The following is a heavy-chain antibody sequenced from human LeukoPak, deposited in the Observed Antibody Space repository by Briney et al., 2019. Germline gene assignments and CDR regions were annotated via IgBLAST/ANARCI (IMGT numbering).Heavy chain of an antibody. CDR2: ISYDGSNK. CDR3: ARERGHYYDSSGYCLDY. Sequence: GRSLRLSCAASGFTFSSYAMHWVRQAPGKGLEWVAVISYDGSNKYYADSVKGRFTISRDNAKNSLYLQMNSLRDEDTAVYYCARERGHYYDSSGYCLDYWGQGTLVTVSS. CDR1: GFTFSSYA. V-gene: IGHV3-30-3*01. D-gene: IGHD3-22*01. J-gene: IGHJ4*02.